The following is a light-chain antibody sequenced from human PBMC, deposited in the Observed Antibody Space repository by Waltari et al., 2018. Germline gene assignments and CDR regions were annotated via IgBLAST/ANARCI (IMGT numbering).Light chain of an antibody. Sequence: QSVLTQPPSASGTPGQRVTISCSGSSSNIGDNVVNWYQQLPGKAPTLLIYRSDQRHSVVPDRFSGSKSGTIASLAISGLQSADEGDYYCAAWDDSLHGHWVFGGGTKVTVL. CDR2: RSD. CDR3: AAWDDSLHGHWV. CDR1: SSNIGDNV. V-gene: IGLV1-44*01. J-gene: IGLJ3*02.